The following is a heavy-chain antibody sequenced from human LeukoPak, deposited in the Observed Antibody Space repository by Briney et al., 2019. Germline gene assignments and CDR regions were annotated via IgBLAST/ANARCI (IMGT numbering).Heavy chain of an antibody. Sequence: KPGGSLRLSCVASGFTFSIYTMSWVRQAPGKGLEWVSSITSSSSYIYYADSVKGRFTISRDNAKNSLYLQMNSLRAEDTAVYYCARGTSYYGSGSLLQFDYWGQGTLVTVSS. CDR2: ITSSSSYI. CDR1: GFTFSIYT. V-gene: IGHV3-21*01. J-gene: IGHJ4*02. CDR3: ARGTSYYGSGSLLQFDY. D-gene: IGHD3-10*01.